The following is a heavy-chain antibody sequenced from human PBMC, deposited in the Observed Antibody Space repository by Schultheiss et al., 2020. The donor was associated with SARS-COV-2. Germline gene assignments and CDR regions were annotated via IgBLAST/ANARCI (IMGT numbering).Heavy chain of an antibody. CDR2: ISWNSGSI. CDR3: AGAAPIERWLGY. V-gene: IGHV3-23*01. J-gene: IGHJ4*02. CDR1: GFTFSSYS. D-gene: IGHD3-10*01. Sequence: GESLKISCAASGFTFSSYSMNWVRQAPGKGLEWVSGISWNSGSIGYVDSVKGRFTISRDNSKNTLYLQMNSLRAEDTAVYYCAGAAPIERWLGYWGQGTLVTVSS.